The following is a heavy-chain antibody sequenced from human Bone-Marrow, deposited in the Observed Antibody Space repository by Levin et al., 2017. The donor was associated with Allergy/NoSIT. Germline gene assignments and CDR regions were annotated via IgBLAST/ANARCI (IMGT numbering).Heavy chain of an antibody. CDR1: GGSISSYY. CDR3: ARRNYDFWSGYCWFDP. J-gene: IGHJ5*02. D-gene: IGHD3-3*01. CDR2: IYYSGST. V-gene: IGHV4-59*01. Sequence: SPTLSLTCTVSGGSISSYYWSWIRQPPGKGLEWIGYIYYSGSTNYNPSLKSRVTISVDTSKNQFSLKLSSVTAADTAVYYCARRNYDFWSGYCWFDPWGQGTLVTVSS.